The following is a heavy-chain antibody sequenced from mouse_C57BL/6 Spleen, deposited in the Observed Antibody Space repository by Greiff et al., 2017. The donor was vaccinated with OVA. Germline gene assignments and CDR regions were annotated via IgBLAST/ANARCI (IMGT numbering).Heavy chain of an antibody. V-gene: IGHV3-6*01. CDR2: ISYDGSN. CDR1: GYSITSGYY. Sequence: EVKLMESGPGLVKPSQSLSLTCSVTGYSITSGYYWNWIRQFPGNKLEWMGYISYDGSNNYNPSLKNRISITRDTSKNQFFLKLNSVTTEDTATYYCARESLGQGYFDYWGQGTTLTVSS. J-gene: IGHJ2*01. CDR3: ARESLGQGYFDY. D-gene: IGHD4-1*01.